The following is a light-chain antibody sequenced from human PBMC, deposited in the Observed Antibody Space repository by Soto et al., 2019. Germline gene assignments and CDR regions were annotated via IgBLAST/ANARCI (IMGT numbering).Light chain of an antibody. V-gene: IGKV3-20*01. CDR2: GAS. CDR3: QHFGLSPT. J-gene: IGKJ5*01. Sequence: EGVLTQSPGTLALSPGERATLSCRASQSVTSRYLAWYQQKPGQAPRLVIHGASSRATGIPDRFSGSGSGTDFTLTITRVEPEDFAVYFCQHFGLSPTFGQGTRLEIK. CDR1: QSVTSRY.